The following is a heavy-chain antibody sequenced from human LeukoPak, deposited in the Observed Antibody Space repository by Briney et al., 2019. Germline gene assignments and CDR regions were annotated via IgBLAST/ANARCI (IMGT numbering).Heavy chain of an antibody. CDR2: INPDSGGT. CDR3: ARDLEGLERYFDY. V-gene: IGHV1-2*02. CDR1: GYTFTGYF. D-gene: IGHD1-1*01. Sequence: GASVKVSCKASGYTFTGYFMHWVRQAPGQGLEWMGWINPDSGGTKYAQKFQGRVTMTRDTSISTAYMELSRLRSDDTAIYYCARDLEGLERYFDYWGQGTLVTVSS. J-gene: IGHJ4*02.